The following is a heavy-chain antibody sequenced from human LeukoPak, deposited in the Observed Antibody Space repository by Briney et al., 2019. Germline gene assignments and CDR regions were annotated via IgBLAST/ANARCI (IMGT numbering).Heavy chain of an antibody. Sequence: EASVKVSCKASGYTFTGYYMHWVRQAPGQGLEWMGWINPNSGGTNYAQKFQGRVTMTRDTSISTAYMELSRLRSDDTAVYYCAREVLLYHYMDVWGKGTTVTVSS. CDR2: INPNSGGT. CDR1: GYTFTGYY. J-gene: IGHJ6*03. V-gene: IGHV1-2*02. CDR3: AREVLLYHYMDV. D-gene: IGHD2-21*01.